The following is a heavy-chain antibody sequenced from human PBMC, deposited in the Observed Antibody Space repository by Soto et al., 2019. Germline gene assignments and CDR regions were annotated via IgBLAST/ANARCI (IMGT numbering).Heavy chain of an antibody. CDR2: INPNSGGT. CDR3: ARGPGIAVAGTEEDLKDY. Sequence: GASVKVSCKASGYTFTGYYMHRVRQAPGQGLEWMGWINPNSGGTNYAQKFQGRVTMTRDTSISTAYMELSRLRSDDTAVYYCARGPGIAVAGTEEDLKDYWGQGTLVTVSS. CDR1: GYTFTGYY. V-gene: IGHV1-2*02. J-gene: IGHJ4*02. D-gene: IGHD6-19*01.